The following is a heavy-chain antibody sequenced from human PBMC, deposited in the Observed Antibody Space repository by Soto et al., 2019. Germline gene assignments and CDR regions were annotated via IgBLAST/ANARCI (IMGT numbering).Heavy chain of an antibody. CDR3: ARGLWFGELLQYHFDY. J-gene: IGHJ4*02. CDR2: IIPIFGTA. Sequence: GASVKVSCKASGGTFSSYAISWVRQAPGQGLEWMGGIIPIFGTANYAQKFQGRVTITADESTSTAYMELSSLRSEDTAVYYCARGLWFGELLQYHFDYWGQGTLVTVSS. CDR1: GGTFSSYA. V-gene: IGHV1-69*13. D-gene: IGHD3-10*01.